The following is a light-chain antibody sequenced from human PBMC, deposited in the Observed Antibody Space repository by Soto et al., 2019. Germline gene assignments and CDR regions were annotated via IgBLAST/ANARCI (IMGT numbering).Light chain of an antibody. CDR3: QQYGSSQYT. CDR2: GAS. J-gene: IGKJ2*01. CDR1: QSVNNNY. Sequence: EIVLTQSTGTLSLCPGERATLSCRASQSVNNNYLAWYQQKPGQAPRLLIYGASSRATGIPDRFSGSGSGTDFTLTISRLEPEDFAVYYCQQYGSSQYTFGQGTKLEIK. V-gene: IGKV3-20*01.